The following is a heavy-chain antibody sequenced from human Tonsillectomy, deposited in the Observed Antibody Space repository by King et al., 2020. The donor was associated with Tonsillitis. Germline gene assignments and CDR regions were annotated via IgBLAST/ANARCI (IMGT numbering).Heavy chain of an antibody. Sequence: VQLVESGGGLVKPGGSLRLSCAASGFTFSNAWMSWVRQAPGKGLEWVGRIKSKTDGGTTDYAAPVKGSFTISRDDSKNTLYLQMNSLKTEDTAVYYCTTATYSGSYYYYGMDVWGQGTTVTVSS. CDR1: GFTFSNAW. D-gene: IGHD1-26*01. CDR2: IKSKTDGGTT. V-gene: IGHV3-15*01. J-gene: IGHJ6*02. CDR3: TTATYSGSYYYYGMDV.